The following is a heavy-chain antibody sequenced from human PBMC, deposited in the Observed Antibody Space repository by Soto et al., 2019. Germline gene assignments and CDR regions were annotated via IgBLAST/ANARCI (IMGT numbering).Heavy chain of an antibody. V-gene: IGHV3-23*01. CDR2: ISGNGGRT. Sequence: GGSLRLSCAASGFTFSTFAMNWVRQAPGKGLEWVSDISGNGGRTNYADSVKGRFTISRDNSKNTLYLQMNTLRAEDTAVYYCAKERVTTTSFDYWGQGTLVTVSS. CDR1: GFTFSTFA. J-gene: IGHJ4*02. D-gene: IGHD4-17*01. CDR3: AKERVTTTSFDY.